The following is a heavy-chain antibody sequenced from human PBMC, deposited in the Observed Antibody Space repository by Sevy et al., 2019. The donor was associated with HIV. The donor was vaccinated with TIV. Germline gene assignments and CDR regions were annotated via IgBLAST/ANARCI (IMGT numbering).Heavy chain of an antibody. Sequence: GSLRLSCAASGFTFSSYAMHWVRQAPGKGLEWVAVISYDGSNKYYAASVKGRFTISRDNSKNTLYLQMNSLRAEDTAVYYCARDRAGLYMGGAFDIWGQGTMVTVSS. CDR3: ARDRAGLYMGGAFDI. CDR2: ISYDGSNK. J-gene: IGHJ3*02. V-gene: IGHV3-30-3*01. D-gene: IGHD3-16*01. CDR1: GFTFSSYA.